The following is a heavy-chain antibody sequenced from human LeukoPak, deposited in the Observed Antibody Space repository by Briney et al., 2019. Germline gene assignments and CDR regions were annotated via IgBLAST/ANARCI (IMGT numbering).Heavy chain of an antibody. CDR3: ARCGYYTPFDY. J-gene: IGHJ4*02. Sequence: SETLSLTCTVSGGSLSSTSYYWGWIRQPPGTGLEWIGSIHYSGSTYYNPSLKSRVTTSLDTSKNQFSLKLTSVTAADTAVYYCARCGYYTPFDYWGQGTLVTVSS. D-gene: IGHD3-3*01. CDR2: IHYSGST. V-gene: IGHV4-39*01. CDR1: GGSLSSTSYY.